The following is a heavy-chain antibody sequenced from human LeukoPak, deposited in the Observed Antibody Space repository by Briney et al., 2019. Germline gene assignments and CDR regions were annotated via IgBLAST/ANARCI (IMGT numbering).Heavy chain of an antibody. CDR2: IKQDGSEK. V-gene: IGHV3-7*01. CDR1: GFTFSSYW. Sequence: PGGSLRLSCAASGFTFSSYWMSWVRQAPGKGLEWVANIKQDGSEKYYVDSVEGRFTISRDNAKNSLYLQMNSLRAEDTAVYYCARDEFGYGSGSLGIFDYWGQGTLVTVSS. CDR3: ARDEFGYGSGSLGIFDY. J-gene: IGHJ4*02. D-gene: IGHD3-10*01.